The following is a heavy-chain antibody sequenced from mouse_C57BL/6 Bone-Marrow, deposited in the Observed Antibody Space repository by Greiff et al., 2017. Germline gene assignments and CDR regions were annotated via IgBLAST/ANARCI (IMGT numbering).Heavy chain of an antibody. J-gene: IGHJ1*03. D-gene: IGHD1-1*01. CDR1: GYTFTSYG. V-gene: IGHV1-81*01. CDR3: ATYYYGSSRYWYFDV. CDR2: IYPRSGNT. Sequence: QVQLQQSGAELARPGASVKLSCKASGYTFTSYGISWVKQRTGQGLEWIGEIYPRSGNTYYNEKFKGKATLTADKSSSTAYMELRSLTSEDSAVYFCATYYYGSSRYWYFDVWGTGTTVTVSS.